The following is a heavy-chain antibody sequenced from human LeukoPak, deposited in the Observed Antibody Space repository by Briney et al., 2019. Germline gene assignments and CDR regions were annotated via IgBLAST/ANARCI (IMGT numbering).Heavy chain of an antibody. D-gene: IGHD2-15*01. CDR1: GFTFSSYA. Sequence: GGSLRLSCAASGFTFSSYAMSWARQAPGKGLEWVSSIFGSGGTTYYADSVKGRFTISRDNSKNTLYMQMNSLRAEGTAIYYCVKRSVGSCPGFDYWGQGALVTVSS. V-gene: IGHV3-23*01. J-gene: IGHJ4*02. CDR3: VKRSVGSCPGFDY. CDR2: IFGSGGTT.